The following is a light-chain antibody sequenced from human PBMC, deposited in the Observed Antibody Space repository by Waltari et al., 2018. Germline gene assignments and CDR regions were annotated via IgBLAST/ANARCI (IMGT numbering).Light chain of an antibody. Sequence: QSVLTQPPSVSEAPRQRVTTPCSGTTPNIANNAVNWYKQLLGKAPKLLIYYYDLLPSGVSDRVSASKSGTSASLAICGLQPEDEADYYCSVWDDSLNGQVFGGGTKLTVL. V-gene: IGLV1-36*01. CDR2: YYD. J-gene: IGLJ2*01. CDR3: SVWDDSLNGQV. CDR1: TPNIANNA.